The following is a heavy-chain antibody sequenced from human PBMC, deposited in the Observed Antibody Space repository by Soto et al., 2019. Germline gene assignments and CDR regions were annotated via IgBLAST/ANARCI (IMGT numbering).Heavy chain of an antibody. CDR2: ISSSSSYI. Sequence: EVQLVESGGGLVKPGGSLRLSCAASGFTFSSYSMNWVRQAPGKGLGWVSSISSSSSYIYYADSVKGRFTISRDNAKNSLYLQMNSLRAEDTAVYYCARTGDFYGDYVSPLRYYYYYMDVWGKGTTVTVSS. CDR3: ARTGDFYGDYVSPLRYYYYYMDV. CDR1: GFTFSSYS. D-gene: IGHD4-17*01. J-gene: IGHJ6*03. V-gene: IGHV3-21*01.